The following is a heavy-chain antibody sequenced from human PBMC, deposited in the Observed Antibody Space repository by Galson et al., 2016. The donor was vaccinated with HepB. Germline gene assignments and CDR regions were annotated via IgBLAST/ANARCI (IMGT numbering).Heavy chain of an antibody. CDR1: GYIFTRNG. Sequence: SVKLSCKASGYIFTRNGISWVRQAPGQGFEWLGWISANSGSTNYAQKVQDRITMTTDTSTRTVYMELRSLTSDGTAVYYCARDANWNLDYWGQGTLVTVSS. J-gene: IGHJ4*02. V-gene: IGHV1-18*01. CDR2: ISANSGST. CDR3: ARDANWNLDY. D-gene: IGHD1-1*01.